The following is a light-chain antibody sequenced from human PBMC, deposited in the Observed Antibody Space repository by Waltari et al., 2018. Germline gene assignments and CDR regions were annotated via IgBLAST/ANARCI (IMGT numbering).Light chain of an antibody. Sequence: QSALTQPAFVSVSPGQSITISCTGTRSDVGRYKLVSWYPQHPGKAPKLMVYEVTKRPSGVSNRFSGSKSGNSASLTISGLQAEDESDYYCCSYAGSSTLVFGGGTKVTVL. CDR2: EVT. J-gene: IGLJ3*02. CDR1: RSDVGRYKL. V-gene: IGLV2-23*02. CDR3: CSYAGSSTLV.